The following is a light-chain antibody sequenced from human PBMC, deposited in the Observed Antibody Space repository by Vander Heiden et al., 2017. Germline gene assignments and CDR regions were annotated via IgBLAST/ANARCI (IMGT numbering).Light chain of an antibody. CDR2: SNN. Sequence: HAGLTQPPSLSKGWGQTTTPTCTGNGHNIGYQGGAWLQQHQRHPPNLLTYSNNNRPSAISERFSPSRSGDTASLTIIGLQAEDEASYYCSSWDRSLNAWVFGGGTKLTVL. J-gene: IGLJ2*01. V-gene: IGLV10-54*01. CDR1: GHNIGYQG. CDR3: SSWDRSLNAWV.